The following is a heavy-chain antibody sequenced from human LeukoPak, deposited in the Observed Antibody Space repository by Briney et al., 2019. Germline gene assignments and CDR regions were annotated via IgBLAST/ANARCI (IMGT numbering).Heavy chain of an antibody. CDR1: GFIFSSYS. V-gene: IGHV3-48*01. Sequence: PGGSLRLSCAASGFIFSSYSMNWVRQAPGKGLEWVSYISSSSSSIYYADAVKGRFTISRDNSKNTLYLQMNSLRAEDTAVYYCAKEIIAAAGRGYYFDYWGQGTLVTVSS. CDR2: ISSSSSSI. J-gene: IGHJ4*02. D-gene: IGHD6-13*01. CDR3: AKEIIAAAGRGYYFDY.